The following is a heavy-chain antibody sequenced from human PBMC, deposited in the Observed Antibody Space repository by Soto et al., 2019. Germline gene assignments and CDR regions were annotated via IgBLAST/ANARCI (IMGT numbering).Heavy chain of an antibody. Sequence: QVQLVQSGAEVKKPGASVKVSCKASGYTFANYGISWVRQAPGQGLEWMGWITPYNGNTNYAQNLQGRLTMTTDTATGTADMEMRSLRSDGAAVYYCAEGEGFLDYWGQGTLVTVSS. CDR2: ITPYNGNT. J-gene: IGHJ4*02. V-gene: IGHV1-18*01. CDR1: GYTFANYG. CDR3: AEGEGFLDY. D-gene: IGHD2-21*01.